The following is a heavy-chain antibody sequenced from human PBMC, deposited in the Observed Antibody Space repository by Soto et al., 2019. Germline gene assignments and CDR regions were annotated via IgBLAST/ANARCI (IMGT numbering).Heavy chain of an antibody. J-gene: IGHJ3*01. V-gene: IGHV1-3*01. CDR1: GFSFSDNL. Sequence: QVQLVQSGAEVRKPGASVNISCRASGFSFSDNLINWVRQAPGQSLEWMGWINPDNGNTIYSQTFQGRVTISRHSSASIAYVEVSDLTSEYTAVYYCARDILSVGPRANDAFDVWGQGTMVTVSS. CDR3: ARDILSVGPRANDAFDV. CDR2: INPDNGNT. D-gene: IGHD2-8*02.